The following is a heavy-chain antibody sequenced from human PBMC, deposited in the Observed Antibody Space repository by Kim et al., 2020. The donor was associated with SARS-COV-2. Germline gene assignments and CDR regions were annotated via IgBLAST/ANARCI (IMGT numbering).Heavy chain of an antibody. CDR1: GFTFGAYF. V-gene: IGHV3-11*01. D-gene: IGHD2-2*01. CDR3: ARGEKEDPATHQLDL. CDR2: ISYKVAYV. J-gene: IGHJ5*02. Sequence: GGSLSLSCAASGFTFGAYFMTWIRQAPGKGLEYLASISYKVAYVTYSDSVKGRFTVSRDNAKSSLFLEMSSLRADDTGVYYCARGEKEDPATHQLDLWGLGTLVTVSS.